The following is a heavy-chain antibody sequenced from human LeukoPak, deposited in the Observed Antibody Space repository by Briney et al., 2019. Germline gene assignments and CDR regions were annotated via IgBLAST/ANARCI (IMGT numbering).Heavy chain of an antibody. J-gene: IGHJ4*02. D-gene: IGHD1-26*01. CDR1: GASISSGHYY. CDR2: ISNSGDT. CDR3: GRDRVYSGSSATDY. V-gene: IGHV4-31*03. Sequence: SETLSLTCTVSGASISSGHYYWTWIRERPGGGLEWIGLISNSGDTYYNPSLKSRVTISIEMSKNQFSLRLTSVTAADTALYYCGRDRVYSGSSATDYWGQGTLVTVSS.